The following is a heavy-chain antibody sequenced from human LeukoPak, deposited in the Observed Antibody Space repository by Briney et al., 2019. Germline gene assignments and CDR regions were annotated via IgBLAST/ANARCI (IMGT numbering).Heavy chain of an antibody. V-gene: IGHV3-53*01. CDR1: GFTFSDYY. J-gene: IGHJ4*02. Sequence: GGSLRLSCAASGFTFSDYYMSWVRQAPGKGLEWVSVIYSGGSTYYADSVKGRFTISRDNSKNTLFLQMNSLRVEDTAVYYCAGGGGDGYNPFDYWGQGTLVTVSS. CDR3: AGGGGDGYNPFDY. D-gene: IGHD5-24*01. CDR2: IYSGGST.